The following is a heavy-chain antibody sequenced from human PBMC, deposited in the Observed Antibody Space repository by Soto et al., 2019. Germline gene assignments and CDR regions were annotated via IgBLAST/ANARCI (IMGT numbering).Heavy chain of an antibody. V-gene: IGHV2-5*02. CDR3: AHSPIRSPYYYDSSGYRIIDAFDI. CDR2: IYWDDDK. CDR1: GFSLSTSGVG. Sequence: QITLKESGPTLVKPTQTLTLTCTFSGFSLSTSGVGVGWIRQPPGKALEWLALIYWDDDKRYSPSLKSRLTITKDTSKNQVVLTMTNMDPVDTATYYCAHSPIRSPYYYDSSGYRIIDAFDIWGQGTMVTVSS. D-gene: IGHD3-22*01. J-gene: IGHJ3*02.